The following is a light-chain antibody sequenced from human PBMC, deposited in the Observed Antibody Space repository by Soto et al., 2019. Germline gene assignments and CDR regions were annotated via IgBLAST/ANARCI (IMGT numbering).Light chain of an antibody. CDR3: AAWDDSLSGPGV. CDR1: SSDIGDSNY. Sequence: QSALTQPRSVSGSPGQSVTISCTGTSSDIGDSNYVSWYQQHPGKAPKLLIYDVTRRPSGVPDRFSGSKSGNTASLTISGLQAEDEADYYCAAWDDSLSGPGVFGTGTKLTVL. V-gene: IGLV2-11*01. J-gene: IGLJ1*01. CDR2: DVT.